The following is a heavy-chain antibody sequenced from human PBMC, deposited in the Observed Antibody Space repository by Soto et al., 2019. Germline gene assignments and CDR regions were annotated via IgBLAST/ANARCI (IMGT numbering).Heavy chain of an antibody. Sequence: ASVKVSCKASGYTFTSYDINWVRQATGQGLEWMGWMNPNSGNTGYAQKFQGRVTMTRNTSISTAYMELSSLRSEDTAVYYCARGPLSYYDSSGYFDYWGRGTLVTVPS. CDR1: GYTFTSYD. CDR2: MNPNSGNT. CDR3: ARGPLSYYDSSGYFDY. J-gene: IGHJ4*02. D-gene: IGHD3-22*01. V-gene: IGHV1-8*01.